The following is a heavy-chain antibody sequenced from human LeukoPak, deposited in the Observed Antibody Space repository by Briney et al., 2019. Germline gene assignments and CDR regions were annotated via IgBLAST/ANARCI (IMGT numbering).Heavy chain of an antibody. Sequence: PGGSLRLSCAASGFTFSSYSMNWVRQAPGKGLEWVSYISSSSSTIYYADSVKGRFTISRDNAKNSLYLQMNSLRAEDTAVYYCARDLRGATRAYYYDSSFSGYWGQGTLVTVSS. CDR1: GFTFSSYS. CDR3: ARDLRGATRAYYYDSSFSGY. V-gene: IGHV3-48*01. D-gene: IGHD3-22*01. J-gene: IGHJ4*02. CDR2: ISSSSSTI.